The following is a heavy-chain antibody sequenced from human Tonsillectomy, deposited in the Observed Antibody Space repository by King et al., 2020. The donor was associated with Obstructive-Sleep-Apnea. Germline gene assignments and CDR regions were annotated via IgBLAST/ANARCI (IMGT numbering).Heavy chain of an antibody. Sequence: VQLVESGAEVKKPGASVKVSCKASGYTFTGYYIHWVRQAPGQGLEWMGWINPNSGGTNYAQKFQGWVTLTRDTSISTAYMELSRLRSDDTAVYYCAGGDSIGYCSGGSCPYFDYWGQGTLVTVSS. CDR2: INPNSGGT. CDR3: AGGDSIGYCSGGSCPYFDY. CDR1: GYTFTGYY. V-gene: IGHV1-2*04. D-gene: IGHD2-15*01. J-gene: IGHJ4*02.